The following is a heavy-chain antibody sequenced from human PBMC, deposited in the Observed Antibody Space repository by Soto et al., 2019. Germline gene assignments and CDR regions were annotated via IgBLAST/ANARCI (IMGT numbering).Heavy chain of an antibody. CDR3: ARDNILDTYYYGSGSYFHYFDY. Sequence: SETLSLTCTVSGGSISSYYWSWIWRPPGKGLERIGYIYYSGSTNYNPSLKSRVTISVDTSKNQFSLKLSSVTAADTAVYYCARDNILDTYYYGSGSYFHYFDYWGQGTLVTVSS. CDR1: GGSISSYY. CDR2: IYYSGST. V-gene: IGHV4-59*01. D-gene: IGHD3-10*01. J-gene: IGHJ4*02.